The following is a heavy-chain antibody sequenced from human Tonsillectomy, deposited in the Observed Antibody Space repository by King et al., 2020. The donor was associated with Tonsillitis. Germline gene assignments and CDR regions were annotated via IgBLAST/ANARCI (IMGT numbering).Heavy chain of an antibody. Sequence: VQLVQSGTEVKKPGASVKVSCKASGYTFITYGINWVRQAPGQGLEWMGWISGYKGYTNYAQKFQDRVTLTTDTATSTAYMELRSLRSDVTAMYYCARDPIAARLEGNNWFGAWGQGTLLTVSS. CDR1: GYTFITYG. V-gene: IGHV1-18*04. J-gene: IGHJ5*02. CDR2: ISGYKGYT. CDR3: ARDPIAARLEGNNWFGA. D-gene: IGHD6-6*01.